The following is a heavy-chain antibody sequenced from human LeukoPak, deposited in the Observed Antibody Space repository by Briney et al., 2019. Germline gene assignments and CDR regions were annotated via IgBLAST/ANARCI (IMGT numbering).Heavy chain of an antibody. CDR3: ARDRYCSSTSCLPALGYYFNY. D-gene: IGHD2-2*01. V-gene: IGHV1-69*13. Sequence: SVKVSCKASGGTFSSYAISWVRQAPGQGLEWMGGIIPIFGTANYAQKFQGRVTIIADESTSTAYMELSSLRSEDTAVYYCARDRYCSSTSCLPALGYYFNYWGQGTLVTVSS. CDR2: IIPIFGTA. J-gene: IGHJ4*02. CDR1: GGTFSSYA.